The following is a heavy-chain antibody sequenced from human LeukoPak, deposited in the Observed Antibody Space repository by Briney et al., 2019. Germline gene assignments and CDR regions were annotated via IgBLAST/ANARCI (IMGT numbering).Heavy chain of an antibody. CDR2: ISSDGSQK. Sequence: PGRSLRLSCAGSGFTFSRYAMHWVRQAPGKGLEWVTVISSDGSQKYYADSVKGRFTISRDNSKNTLYLQMNSLRAEDTAVYYCARDHGYWGQGTLVTVPS. CDR1: GFTFSRYA. CDR3: ARDHGY. V-gene: IGHV3-30*04. J-gene: IGHJ4*02.